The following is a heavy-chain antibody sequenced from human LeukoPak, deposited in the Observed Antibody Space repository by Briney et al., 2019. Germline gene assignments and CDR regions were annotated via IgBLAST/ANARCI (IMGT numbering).Heavy chain of an antibody. D-gene: IGHD5-18*01. CDR3: AKRGTVHVVDTAMAGGLSFDY. Sequence: GGSLRLSCAASGFTFSSYGMHWVRQAPGKGLEWVAFIRYDGSNKYYADTVKGRFTISRDNSKNTLYLQMNSLRAEDTAVYYCAKRGTVHVVDTAMAGGLSFDYWGQGTLVTVSS. CDR2: IRYDGSNK. CDR1: GFTFSSYG. V-gene: IGHV3-30*02. J-gene: IGHJ4*02.